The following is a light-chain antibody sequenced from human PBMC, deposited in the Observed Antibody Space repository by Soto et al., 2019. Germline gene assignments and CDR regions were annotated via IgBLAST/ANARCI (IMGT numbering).Light chain of an antibody. Sequence: EIVLMQSPGTMYLSPGERATLSCRASQRISNNYLAWYQQRPGQAPRLLIYGASSRANGIPERFSGSASGADFALTVSSLEPEDFAVYYCQQYGSSPPITFGQGTRLEIK. CDR1: QRISNNY. CDR3: QQYGSSPPIT. J-gene: IGKJ5*01. CDR2: GAS. V-gene: IGKV3-20*01.